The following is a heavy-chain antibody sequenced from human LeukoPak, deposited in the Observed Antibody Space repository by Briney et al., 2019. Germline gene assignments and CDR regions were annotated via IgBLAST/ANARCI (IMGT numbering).Heavy chain of an antibody. D-gene: IGHD1-26*01. Sequence: GGSLRLSCAASGFTFSDYYMSWIRQAPGKGLEWVSYISSSSSYTNYADSVKGRFTISRDNAKNSLYLQMNSLRAEDTAVYYCARAVLVGATRGHFDYWGQGSLVSVSS. CDR1: GFTFSDYY. CDR3: ARAVLVGATRGHFDY. J-gene: IGHJ4*02. CDR2: ISSSSSYT. V-gene: IGHV3-11*05.